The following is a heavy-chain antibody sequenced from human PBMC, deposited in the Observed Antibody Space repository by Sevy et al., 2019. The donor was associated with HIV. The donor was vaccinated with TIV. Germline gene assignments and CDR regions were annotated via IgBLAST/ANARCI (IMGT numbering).Heavy chain of an antibody. CDR3: ARDPRANVIYARNWFDS. V-gene: IGHV3-74*01. Sequence: GGSLRLSCAASGFTFSSYWMHWVRQVPGKGLVWVSLINLDGSNTIYADSVKGRFTISRDNAKNTLYLQMNSLRAEDTAVYYCARDPRANVIYARNWFDSWGQGTLVTVSS. CDR2: INLDGSNT. D-gene: IGHD2-8*01. CDR1: GFTFSSYW. J-gene: IGHJ5*01.